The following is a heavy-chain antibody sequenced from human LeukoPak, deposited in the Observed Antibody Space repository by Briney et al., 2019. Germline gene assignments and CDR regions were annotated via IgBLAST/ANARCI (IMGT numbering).Heavy chain of an antibody. Sequence: GGSLRLSCAASGFTVSSNYMSWVRQAPGKGLEWVSVIYSGGSTYYADSVKGRSTISRDNPKNTLYLQVNSLRAEDTAVYYCARNGPTLTIDYWGQGTLVTVSS. CDR1: GFTVSSNY. J-gene: IGHJ4*02. D-gene: IGHD4/OR15-4a*01. V-gene: IGHV3-53*01. CDR3: ARNGPTLTIDY. CDR2: IYSGGST.